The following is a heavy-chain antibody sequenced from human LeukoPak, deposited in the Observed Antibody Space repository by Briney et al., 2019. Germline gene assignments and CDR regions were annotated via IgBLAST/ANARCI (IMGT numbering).Heavy chain of an antibody. J-gene: IGHJ4*02. D-gene: IGHD1-1*01. Sequence: GGSLRLSCAASGFTFSGYGMHWVRQAPGKGLEWVSVINNYGGSTFYADSVKGRFTISRDNSKNTLYLQMNSLRAEDTAVYYCARYWNDRYFDYWGQGTLVTVSS. CDR2: INNYGGST. CDR3: ARYWNDRYFDY. V-gene: IGHV3-NL1*01. CDR1: GFTFSGYG.